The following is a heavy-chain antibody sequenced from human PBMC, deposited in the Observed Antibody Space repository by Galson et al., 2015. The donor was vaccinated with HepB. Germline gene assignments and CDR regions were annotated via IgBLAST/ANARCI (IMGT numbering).Heavy chain of an antibody. V-gene: IGHV4-4*02. Sequence: SETLSLTCAVSGGSIGSSNWWSWVRQPPGKGLEWIGEIYHNGSTNYNPSLKSRVTISVDKSKNQFSLKLSSVTAADTAVYYCARLVVYDFWSYGLDVWGQGTTVTVSS. J-gene: IGHJ6*02. CDR3: ARLVVYDFWSYGLDV. CDR2: IYHNGST. D-gene: IGHD3-3*01. CDR1: GGSIGSSNW.